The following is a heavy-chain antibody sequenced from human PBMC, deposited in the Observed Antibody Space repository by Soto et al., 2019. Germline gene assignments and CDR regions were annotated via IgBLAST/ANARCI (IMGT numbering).Heavy chain of an antibody. CDR1: GFTFSSVA. J-gene: IGHJ6*02. V-gene: IGHV3-23*01. Sequence: GGSLRLSCAGSGFTFSSVAMTWVRQAPGKGLEWVSSISGSGDSTYYADSVKGRFTISRDNSKNTQYLQMNSLRARDTAVYYCARDRIPTGMDVWGQGTTVTVSS. CDR2: ISGSGDST. CDR3: ARDRIPTGMDV.